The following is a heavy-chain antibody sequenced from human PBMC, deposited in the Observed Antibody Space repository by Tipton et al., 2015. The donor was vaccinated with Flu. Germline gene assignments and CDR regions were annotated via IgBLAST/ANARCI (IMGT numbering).Heavy chain of an antibody. CDR1: GGSISSYY. J-gene: IGHJ4*02. D-gene: IGHD5-18*01. CDR3: ASSRGRGYSYGYWLEDLGY. Sequence: TLSLTCTVSGGSISSYYWSWIRQPPGKGLEWIGYIYYSGSTNYNPSLKSRVTISVDTSKNQFSLKLSSVTAADTAVYYCASSRGRGYSYGYWLEDLGYWGQGTLVTVAS. CDR2: IYYSGST. V-gene: IGHV4-59*01.